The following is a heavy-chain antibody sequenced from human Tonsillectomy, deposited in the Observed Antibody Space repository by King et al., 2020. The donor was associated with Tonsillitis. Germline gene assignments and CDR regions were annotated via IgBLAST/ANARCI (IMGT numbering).Heavy chain of an antibody. D-gene: IGHD1-1*01. V-gene: IGHV3-30*18. Sequence: VQLVESGGGVVQPGRSLRLSCAASGFTFSSYGMHWVRQAPGKGLEWVAVISYDGRNKYYADSVKGRFTISRDNSKNTLYLQMNSLRAEDTAVCYCAKVTPPGTTGTTYVMDVWGQGTTVTVSS. J-gene: IGHJ6*02. CDR3: AKVTPPGTTGTTYVMDV. CDR1: GFTFSSYG. CDR2: ISYDGRNK.